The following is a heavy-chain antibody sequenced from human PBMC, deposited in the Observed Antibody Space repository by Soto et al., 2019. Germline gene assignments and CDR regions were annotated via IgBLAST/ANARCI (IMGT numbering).Heavy chain of an antibody. V-gene: IGHV1-2*04. D-gene: IGHD4-4*01. J-gene: IGHJ5*02. CDR2: INPNSGGT. Sequence: ASVKVSCKASGYTFTGYYMHWVRQAPGQGLEWMGWINPNSGGTNYAQKFQGWVTMTRDTSISTAYMELSRLRSDDTAVYYCAGETSLMTTVTTNWFDPWGQGTLVTVSS. CDR3: AGETSLMTTVTTNWFDP. CDR1: GYTFTGYY.